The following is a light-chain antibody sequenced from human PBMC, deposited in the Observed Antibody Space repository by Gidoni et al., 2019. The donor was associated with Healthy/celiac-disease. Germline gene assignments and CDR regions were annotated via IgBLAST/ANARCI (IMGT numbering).Light chain of an antibody. CDR3: QQSYSTSRLT. CDR2: AAS. Sequence: DIQMTQAPSSLSASVGDRVTITCRASQSISSYLNWYQQKPGKAPKLLIYAASSLQSGVPSRFSGSGSGTDFTLTLSSLHPEDFATYYCQQSYSTSRLTFGGGTKVEIK. V-gene: IGKV1-39*01. J-gene: IGKJ4*01. CDR1: QSISSY.